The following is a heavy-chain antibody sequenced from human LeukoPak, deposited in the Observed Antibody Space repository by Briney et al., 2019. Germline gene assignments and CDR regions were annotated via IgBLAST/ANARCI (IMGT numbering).Heavy chain of an antibody. J-gene: IGHJ4*02. V-gene: IGHV1-18*01. CDR2: ISAYNGNT. CDR3: ARYIAYYDILTGYLLDY. CDR1: GYTFTSYG. D-gene: IGHD3-9*01. Sequence: ASVKVSCKASGYTFTSYGISWVRQAPGQGLEWMGWISAYNGNTNYAQKLQGRVTMTTDTSTSTAYMELRSLRSDDTAVYYCARYIAYYDILTGYLLDYWGQGTLVTVSS.